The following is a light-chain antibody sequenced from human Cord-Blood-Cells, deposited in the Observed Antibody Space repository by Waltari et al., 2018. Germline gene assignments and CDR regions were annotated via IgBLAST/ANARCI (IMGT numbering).Light chain of an antibody. Sequence: QSALTQPASVSGSPGQSLTISCTGTSSDVGGYHYVSWYQQHPGKAPKLMIYDVSNRPSGVSNRFSGSKSGNTASLTISVLQAEDEADYYCSSYTSSSTVFGGGTKLTVL. J-gene: IGLJ2*01. CDR1: SSDVGGYHY. CDR3: SSYTSSSTV. V-gene: IGLV2-14*01. CDR2: DVS.